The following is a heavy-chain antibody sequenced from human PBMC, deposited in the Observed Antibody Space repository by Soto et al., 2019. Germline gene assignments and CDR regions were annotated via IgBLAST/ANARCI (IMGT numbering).Heavy chain of an antibody. D-gene: IGHD3-3*01. J-gene: IGHJ4*02. CDR1: GGSFKSGIYS. V-gene: IGHV4-61*01. CDR2: VYHTGRT. Sequence: PSETRSRTWTVSGGSFKSGIYSWIWIRQPPGKGLEWIGYVYHTGRTSYNPSLKSRVSISMDTSKNQFSLNLDSVTAADTAVYFCARDFAYFDSWGQGTLVTVSS. CDR3: ARDFAYFDS.